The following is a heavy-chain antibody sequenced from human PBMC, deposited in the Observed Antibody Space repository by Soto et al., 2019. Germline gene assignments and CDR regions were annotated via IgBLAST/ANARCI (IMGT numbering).Heavy chain of an antibody. CDR2: INAGNGNT. CDR1: GYTFTSYA. Sequence: QVQLVQSGAEVKKPGASVKVSCKASGYTFTSYAMHCVRQAPGQRLEWMGWINAGNGNTKYTQKFHGRVTITRETSASTAYMELSSLRSEDTAVYYCARDLGGWSDYWGQGTLVTVSS. D-gene: IGHD2-15*01. V-gene: IGHV1-3*01. CDR3: ARDLGGWSDY. J-gene: IGHJ4*02.